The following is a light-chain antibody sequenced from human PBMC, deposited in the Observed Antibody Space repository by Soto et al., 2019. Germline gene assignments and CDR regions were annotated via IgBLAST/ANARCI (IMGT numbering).Light chain of an antibody. CDR3: HQYGTSPT. V-gene: IGKV3-20*01. J-gene: IGKJ1*01. CDR2: GAS. CDR1: QSISSTY. Sequence: EIVLTQSPGTLSLSPGERATLSCRASQSISSTYLAWYQQKPGQAPRLLIYGASSRAVGIPDRFSGSGSGTDFTLTISRLGPEDSAVYYCHQYGTSPTFGPGTKVDIK.